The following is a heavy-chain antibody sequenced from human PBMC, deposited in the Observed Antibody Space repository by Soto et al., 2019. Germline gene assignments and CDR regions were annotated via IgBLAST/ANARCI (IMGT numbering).Heavy chain of an antibody. J-gene: IGHJ4*02. V-gene: IGHV1-46*01. Sequence: QVQLMQSGAEVKKPGASVKVSCKASGDTFSDYYIHWVRQAPGQGLEWMGTVNPSGGHTTYSQHLLGRVTMTRATSTSTLHMELTSLTSEDTAAYYCARGGHVVVVTAALDYWGQGTLVTVSS. CDR3: ARGGHVVVVTAALDY. CDR2: VNPSGGHT. CDR1: GDTFSDYY. D-gene: IGHD2-21*02.